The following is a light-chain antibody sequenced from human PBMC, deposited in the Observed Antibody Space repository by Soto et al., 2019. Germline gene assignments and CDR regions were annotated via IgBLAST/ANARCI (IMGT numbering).Light chain of an antibody. CDR1: QSVSSS. V-gene: IGKV3-15*01. CDR3: QQCNNWWT. CDR2: GAS. J-gene: IGKJ1*01. Sequence: EIVMTQSPATLSVSPGERVTLSCRASQSVSSSLAWYQQKPGQAPRLLIYGASTRAIGIPARFSGSGSETEFTLTISSLQSEDFAVYYCQQCNNWWTFGQGTKVEIK.